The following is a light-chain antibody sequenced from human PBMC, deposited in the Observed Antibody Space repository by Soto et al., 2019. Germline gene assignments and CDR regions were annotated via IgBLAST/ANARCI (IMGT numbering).Light chain of an antibody. CDR2: DAS. V-gene: IGKV3-11*01. Sequence: EIVLTQSPATLSLSPGERATLSCRASQSVSSYLAWYQQKPGQAPRLLIYDASNRATGIPARFSGSGSGTDFTLTISRVEPEDFGVYYCQQYGSSSRTFGQGTKVDIK. CDR1: QSVSSY. J-gene: IGKJ1*01. CDR3: QQYGSSSRT.